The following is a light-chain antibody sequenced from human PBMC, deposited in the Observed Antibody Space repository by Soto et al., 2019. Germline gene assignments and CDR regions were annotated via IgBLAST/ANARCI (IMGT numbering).Light chain of an antibody. CDR3: QQYNNWPRT. J-gene: IGKJ2*01. CDR1: QSVSSN. Sequence: EIMMTQSPATLSMSPGERVTLSCRASQSVSSNLAWYQQKPGQAPRLLIYGASTRATGIPARFSGSGSGTEFTLTISSLQSEDFAVYYCQQYNNWPRTFGQGTKLEIK. V-gene: IGKV3-15*01. CDR2: GAS.